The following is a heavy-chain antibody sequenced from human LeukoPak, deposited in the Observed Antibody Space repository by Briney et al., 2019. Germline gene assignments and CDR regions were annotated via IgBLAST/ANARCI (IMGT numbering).Heavy chain of an antibody. V-gene: IGHV1-24*01. Sequence: GASVKVSCKVYGYTLTEFSFHWVRQAPGKGLEWMGGFDPEEGDRVYAQKFQGRVTMTEETSADTVYMELSSLRSEDTAIYYRATKHQTANYDILTGELDSWGQGTLVTVSS. D-gene: IGHD3-9*01. CDR3: ATKHQTANYDILTGELDS. CDR1: GYTLTEFS. J-gene: IGHJ4*02. CDR2: FDPEEGDR.